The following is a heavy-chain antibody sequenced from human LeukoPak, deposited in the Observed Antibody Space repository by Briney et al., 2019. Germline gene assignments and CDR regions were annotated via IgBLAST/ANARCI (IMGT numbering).Heavy chain of an antibody. D-gene: IGHD5-12*01. CDR3: ARYSGYGNWFDP. CDR2: IYYSGST. CDR1: GGSLSSYY. V-gene: IGHV4-59*01. J-gene: IGHJ5*02. Sequence: SETLSLTCTVSGGSLSSYYWSWIRQPPGKGLEWIGYIYYSGSTNYNPSLKSRVTISVDTSKNQFSLKLSSVTAADTAVYYCARYSGYGNWFDPWGQGTLVTVSS.